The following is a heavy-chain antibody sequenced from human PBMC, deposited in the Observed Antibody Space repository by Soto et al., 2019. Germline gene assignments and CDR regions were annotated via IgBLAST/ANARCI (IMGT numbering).Heavy chain of an antibody. CDR3: AMTYYYDSSGYYLFAFDI. D-gene: IGHD3-22*01. CDR1: GYSFSSYW. CDR2: IDPGDSNT. V-gene: IGHV5-10-1*01. J-gene: IGHJ3*02. Sequence: GECLKISCKGSGYSFSSYWITWVRQMPGKGLEWMGKIDPGDSNTKYRPSFQGHVTISADKSISTAYLQWSSLKASDTAMSFCAMTYYYDSSGYYLFAFDIWGQGTMVTVSS.